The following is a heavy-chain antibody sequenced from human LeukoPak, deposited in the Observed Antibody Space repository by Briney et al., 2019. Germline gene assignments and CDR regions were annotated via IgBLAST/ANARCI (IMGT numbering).Heavy chain of an antibody. J-gene: IGHJ3*02. V-gene: IGHV3-23*01. CDR2: ISGSGGST. CDR3: AIVTGYCSSTSCYTTGAFDI. Sequence: GGSLRLSCAASGFTFSSYAMSWVRQAPGKGLEGGSAISGSGGSTYYADSVKGRFTISRDNSKNTLYLQMNSLRAEDTAVYYCAIVTGYCSSTSCYTTGAFDIWGQGTMVTVSS. CDR1: GFTFSSYA. D-gene: IGHD2-2*02.